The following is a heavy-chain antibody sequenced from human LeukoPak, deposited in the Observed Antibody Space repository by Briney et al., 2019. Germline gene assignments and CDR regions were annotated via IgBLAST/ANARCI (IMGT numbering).Heavy chain of an antibody. CDR3: ARGRSTYYDFWSGYYSINWFDP. Sequence: ASVKVSCKASGYTFTSYDINWVRQATGQGLEWMGWMNPNSGNTGYAQKFQGRVTMTRNTSISTAYMELSSLRSEDTAVYYCARGRSTYYDFWSGYYSINWFDPWGQGTLVTVSS. CDR2: MNPNSGNT. CDR1: GYTFTSYD. J-gene: IGHJ5*02. D-gene: IGHD3-3*01. V-gene: IGHV1-8*01.